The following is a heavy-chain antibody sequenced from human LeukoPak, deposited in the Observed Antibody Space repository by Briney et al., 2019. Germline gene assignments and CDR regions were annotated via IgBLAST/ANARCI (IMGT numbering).Heavy chain of an antibody. CDR1: RFTFSTYA. V-gene: IGHV3-74*01. J-gene: IGHJ4*02. CDR3: ARDSRIAGGDY. Sequence: PGGSLRLSCAASRFTFSTYAMSWVRQAPGKGLVWVSRINSDGSSTSYADSVKGRFTISRDNAKNTLYLQMNSLRAEDTAVYYCARDSRIAGGDYWGQGTLVTVSS. CDR2: INSDGSST. D-gene: IGHD6-13*01.